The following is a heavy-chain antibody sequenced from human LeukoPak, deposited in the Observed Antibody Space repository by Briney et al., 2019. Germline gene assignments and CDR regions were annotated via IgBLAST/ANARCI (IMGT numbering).Heavy chain of an antibody. CDR1: GFTFSDYY. CDR3: AKAMVRGVIITAGWFDP. D-gene: IGHD3-10*01. V-gene: IGHV3-23*01. Sequence: PGGSLRLSCAASGFTFSDYYMSWVRQAPGKGLEWVSAISGSGGSTYYADSVKGRFTISRDNSKNTLYLQMNSLRAEDTAVYYCAKAMVRGVIITAGWFDPWGQGTLVTVSS. CDR2: ISGSGGST. J-gene: IGHJ5*02.